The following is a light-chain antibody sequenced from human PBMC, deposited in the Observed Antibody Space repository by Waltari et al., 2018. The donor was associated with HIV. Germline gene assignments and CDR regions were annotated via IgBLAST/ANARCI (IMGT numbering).Light chain of an antibody. CDR2: NPN. J-gene: IGLJ3*02. Sequence: QTVVTQEPSFSVSPGGTVTLTCGLSSGSVTSSYYPSWNQQTPGQAPRTRITNPNTRSSGVPDRFSGSILGNRAALTITGAQADDESAYYCLLYMGSGVWVFGGGTKLTVL. CDR3: LLYMGSGVWV. V-gene: IGLV8-61*01. CDR1: SGSVTSSYY.